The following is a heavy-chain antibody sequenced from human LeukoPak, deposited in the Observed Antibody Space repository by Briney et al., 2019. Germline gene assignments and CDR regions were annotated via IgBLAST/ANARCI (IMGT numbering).Heavy chain of an antibody. D-gene: IGHD6-13*01. CDR1: GFSFNNYA. Sequence: GGSLRLSCAASGFSFNNYAMSWVRQAPGKGLEWVSAISGNGGTTSYADSVKGRFTISRDHSKNTLYLQMNSLRVEDTAVYYCAKDLWSSRLVGVVGHWGQGTLVTVSS. CDR3: AKDLWSSRLVGVVGH. V-gene: IGHV3-23*01. J-gene: IGHJ4*02. CDR2: ISGNGGTT.